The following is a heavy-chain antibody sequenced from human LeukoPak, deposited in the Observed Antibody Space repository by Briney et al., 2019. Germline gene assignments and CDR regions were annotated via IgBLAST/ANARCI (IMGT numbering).Heavy chain of an antibody. CDR3: AKDRRVGCSSTSCYGWFDP. Sequence: GGSLRLSCAASGFTFSSNGMHWFRQAPGKGLEWVAFIRYDGSNKYYADSVKGRFTISRDNSKNTLYLQMNSLRAEDTAVYYCAKDRRVGCSSTSCYGWFDPWGQGTLVTVSS. D-gene: IGHD2-2*01. CDR1: GFTFSSNG. CDR2: IRYDGSNK. J-gene: IGHJ5*02. V-gene: IGHV3-30*02.